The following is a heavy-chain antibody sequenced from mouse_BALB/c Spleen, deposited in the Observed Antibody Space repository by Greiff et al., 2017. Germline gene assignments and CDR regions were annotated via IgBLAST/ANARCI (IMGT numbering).Heavy chain of an antibody. CDR3: ARAGSYHYFDY. V-gene: IGHV2-6-7*01. CDR2: IWGDGST. D-gene: IGHD1-1*02. Sequence: VQLKQSGPGLVAPSQSLSITCTVSGFSLTGYGVNWVRQPPGKGLEWLGMIWGDGSTDYNSALKSRLSISKDNSKSQVFLKMNSLQTDDTARYYCARAGSYHYFDYWGQGTTLTVSS. CDR1: GFSLTGYG. J-gene: IGHJ2*01.